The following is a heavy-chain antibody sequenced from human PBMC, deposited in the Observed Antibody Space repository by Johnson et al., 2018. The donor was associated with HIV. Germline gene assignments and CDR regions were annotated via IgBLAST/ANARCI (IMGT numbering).Heavy chain of an antibody. CDR1: GFTFSSYA. CDR3: AKEASGWYHAGDAFDI. CDR2: ISSDGSNK. Sequence: QVQLVESGGGVVQPGRSLRLSCAASGFTFSSYAVHWVRQAPGKGLEWVAVISSDGSNKYYADSVKGRFTISRDNSKNTLYLQMNSLRAEDTAVYYCAKEASGWYHAGDAFDIWGQGTMVTVSS. D-gene: IGHD6-19*01. V-gene: IGHV3-30*04. J-gene: IGHJ3*02.